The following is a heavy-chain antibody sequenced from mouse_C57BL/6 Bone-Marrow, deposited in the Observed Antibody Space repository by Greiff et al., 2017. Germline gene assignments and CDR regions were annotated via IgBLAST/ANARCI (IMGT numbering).Heavy chain of an antibody. CDR3: TRSIYYYGSSYIY. J-gene: IGHJ2*01. D-gene: IGHD1-1*01. CDR2: IDPETGGT. V-gene: IGHV1-15*01. Sequence: VQLHQSGAELVRPGASVTLSCKASGYTFTDYEMHWVKQTPVHGLEWIGAIDPETGGTAYNQKFKGKAILTADKSSSTAYMELRSLTSEDSAVYYCTRSIYYYGSSYIYWGQGTTLTVSS. CDR1: GYTFTDYE.